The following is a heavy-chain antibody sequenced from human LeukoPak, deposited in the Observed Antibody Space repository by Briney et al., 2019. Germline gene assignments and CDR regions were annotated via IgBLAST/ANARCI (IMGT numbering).Heavy chain of an antibody. D-gene: IGHD3-22*01. J-gene: IGHJ4*02. CDR2: IYPGDSDT. Sequence: PGESLKISCKGSGYSFTSYWIGWVRQMPWKGLEWMGIIYPGDSDTRYSPSFQGQVTISADKSISTAYLQWSSLKASDTAMYYCARQSYYDSSGYYYFDYWGQGTLVTVSS. CDR3: ARQSYYDSSGYYYFDY. CDR1: GYSFTSYW. V-gene: IGHV5-51*01.